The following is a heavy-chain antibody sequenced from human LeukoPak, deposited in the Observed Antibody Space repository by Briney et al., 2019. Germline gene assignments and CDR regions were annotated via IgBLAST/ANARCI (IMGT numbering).Heavy chain of an antibody. CDR1: GYSISSGYY. J-gene: IGHJ4*02. D-gene: IGHD3-22*01. CDR2: IYYSGST. V-gene: IGHV4-38-2*01. Sequence: SETLSLTCAVSGYSISSGYYWGWIQQSPGKGLEWIGSIYYSGSTYYNPSLKSRVTISVDTSKNQFSLKLTSVTAADTAVYYCARGTYYYDSAADYWGQGTLVTVSS. CDR3: ARGTYYYDSAADY.